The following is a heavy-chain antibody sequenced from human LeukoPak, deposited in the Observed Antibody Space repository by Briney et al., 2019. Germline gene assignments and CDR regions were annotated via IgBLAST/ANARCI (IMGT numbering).Heavy chain of an antibody. V-gene: IGHV3-66*01. J-gene: IGHJ4*02. CDR3: ARGSGGGYYYFDY. D-gene: IGHD1-26*01. CDR1: GFTVSSNY. CDR2: IYSGGST. Sequence: PGGSLRLSCAASGFTVSSNYMTWVRQAPGKGLEWVSVIYSGGSTYYADSVKGRFTISRDNSKNTLYLQMNSLRAEDTAVYYRARGSGGGYYYFDYWGQGTLVTVSS.